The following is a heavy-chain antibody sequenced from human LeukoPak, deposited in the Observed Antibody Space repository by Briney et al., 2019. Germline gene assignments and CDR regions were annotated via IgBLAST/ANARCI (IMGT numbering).Heavy chain of an antibody. V-gene: IGHV4-59*08. Sequence: PSETLSLTCTVSGGSISSYYWSWIRQPPGKGLEWIGYIYYSGSTNYNASLKSRVTISVDTSKNQFSLKLSSVTAADTAVYYCARGTIFGVVMHSYGMDVWGQGTTVTVSS. CDR2: IYYSGST. J-gene: IGHJ6*02. CDR1: GGSISSYY. CDR3: ARGTIFGVVMHSYGMDV. D-gene: IGHD3-3*01.